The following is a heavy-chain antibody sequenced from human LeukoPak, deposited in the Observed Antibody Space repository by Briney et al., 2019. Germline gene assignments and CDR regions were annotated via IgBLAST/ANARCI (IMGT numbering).Heavy chain of an antibody. CDR3: ARIRYSSSWYGDNDY. J-gene: IGHJ4*02. CDR2: INPSGGST. Sequence: ASVKVSCKASGYTFTSYYMHWVRQAPGQGLEWMGIINPSGGSTSYAQKFQGRVTMTRDTSTSTAYMELSSLRSEDTAVYYCARIRYSSSWYGDNDYWGQGTLVTVSS. CDR1: GYTFTSYY. V-gene: IGHV1-46*01. D-gene: IGHD6-13*01.